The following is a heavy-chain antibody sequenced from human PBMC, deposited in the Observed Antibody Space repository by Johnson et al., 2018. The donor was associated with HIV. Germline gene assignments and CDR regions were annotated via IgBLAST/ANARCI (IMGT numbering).Heavy chain of an antibody. CDR2: ISYDGSNK. Sequence: VQLVESGGGLVKPGGSLRLSCAASGFTFSSYAMHWVRQAPGKGLEWVAVISYDGSNKYYADSVKGRFTISRDNSKNTLYLQMNSLRAEDTAVYYCARTGRAVAGTPHAFDIWGQGTMVTVSS. D-gene: IGHD6-19*01. V-gene: IGHV3-30-3*01. CDR1: GFTFSSYA. CDR3: ARTGRAVAGTPHAFDI. J-gene: IGHJ3*02.